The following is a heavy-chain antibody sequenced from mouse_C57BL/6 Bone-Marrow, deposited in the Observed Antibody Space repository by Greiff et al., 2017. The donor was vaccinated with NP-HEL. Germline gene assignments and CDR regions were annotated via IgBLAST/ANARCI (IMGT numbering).Heavy chain of an antibody. CDR2: IDSEDGET. Sequence: EVQLQQSGAELVKPGASVKLSCIASGFNINDYQMHWVSQRTEQGLAWIGWIDSEDGETKYAPKFQGKATITADTSSNTAYLQLGSQTTEDTAVYYCARTSYGSDYWGQGNTLTVSS. CDR3: ARTSYGSDY. J-gene: IGHJ2*01. D-gene: IGHD1-1*01. V-gene: IGHV14-2*01. CDR1: GFNINDYQ.